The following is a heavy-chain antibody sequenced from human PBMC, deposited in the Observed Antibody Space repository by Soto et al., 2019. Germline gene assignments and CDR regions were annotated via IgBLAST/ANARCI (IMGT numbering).Heavy chain of an antibody. CDR3: ARHGSGSQYPIDH. CDR2: IYHSGST. Sequence: SETLSLTCVVSSGSVSDDNWWGWVRQSPEKGLEWIGEIYHSGSTKYSPSLKSRVTISIDKSKNQFSLNVNSVTAADTAVYYCARHGSGSQYPIDHWGQGTLVTVSS. V-gene: IGHV4-4*02. J-gene: IGHJ4*02. CDR1: SGSVSDDNW. D-gene: IGHD3-10*01.